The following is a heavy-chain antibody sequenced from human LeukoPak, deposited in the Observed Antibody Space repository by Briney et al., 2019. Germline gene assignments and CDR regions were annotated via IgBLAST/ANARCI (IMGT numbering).Heavy chain of an antibody. Sequence: SETLSLTCTVSGGSISTYYWSWIRQPAGKGLEWIGRIYTSGSTSYNPSLKSRVTMSVDTSKNRFSLKLSSVTAADTAVYYCARDYRGELPGMDWSDPWGQGTLVTVSS. CDR1: GGSISTYY. CDR3: ARDYRGELPGMDWSDP. J-gene: IGHJ5*02. V-gene: IGHV4-4*07. D-gene: IGHD1-26*01. CDR2: IYTSGST.